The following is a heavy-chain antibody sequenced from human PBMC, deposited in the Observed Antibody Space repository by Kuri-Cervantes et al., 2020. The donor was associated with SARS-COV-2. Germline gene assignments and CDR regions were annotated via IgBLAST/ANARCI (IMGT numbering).Heavy chain of an antibody. J-gene: IGHJ5*02. CDR2: ISAYNGNT. Sequence: ASVKVSCKASGYTFTSYGISWVRQAPGQGLEWMGWISAYNGNTSYAQKLQGRVTMTTDTSTSTAYMELRSLRSDDTAVYYCARATRGFLEWLLPRGGWFDPWGQGTLVTVSS. V-gene: IGHV1-18*01. CDR3: ARATRGFLEWLLPRGGWFDP. CDR1: GYTFTSYG. D-gene: IGHD3-3*01.